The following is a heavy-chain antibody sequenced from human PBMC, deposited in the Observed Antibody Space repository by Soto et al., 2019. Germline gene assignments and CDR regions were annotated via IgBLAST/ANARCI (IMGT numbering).Heavy chain of an antibody. CDR1: GFTFSSDA. V-gene: IGHV3-23*01. J-gene: IGHJ4*02. D-gene: IGHD3-22*01. CDR3: AKESPNSSGYYYGVLDY. Sequence: GGSLRLSCAASGFTFSSDAMSWVRQAPGKGLEWVSAISGSGGSTYYADSVKGRFTISRDNSKNTLYLQMNSLRAEDTAVYYCAKESPNSSGYYYGVLDYWGQGTLVTVSS. CDR2: ISGSGGST.